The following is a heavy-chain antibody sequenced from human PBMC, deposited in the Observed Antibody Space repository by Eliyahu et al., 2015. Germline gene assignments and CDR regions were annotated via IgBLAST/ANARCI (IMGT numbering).Heavy chain of an antibody. J-gene: IGHJ4*02. Sequence: QXQLQESGPGLVKPSXXLSLTCTVSXGSIXXGDYYWSWIRQPPGKGLEWIGYIYYSGSTYYNPSLKSRVTISVDTSKNQFSLKLSSVTAADTAVYYCARGGGYSYGYYFDYWGQGTLVTVSS. CDR1: XGSIXXGDYY. D-gene: IGHD5-18*01. V-gene: IGHV4-30-4*01. CDR2: IYYSGST. CDR3: ARGGGYSYGYYFDY.